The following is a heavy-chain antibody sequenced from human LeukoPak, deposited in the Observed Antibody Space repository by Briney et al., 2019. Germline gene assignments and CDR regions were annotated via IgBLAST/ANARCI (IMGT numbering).Heavy chain of an antibody. CDR1: GFTFSNYS. J-gene: IGHJ4*02. CDR3: ARSRLSYGGNRPFDY. Sequence: GGSLRLSCAASGFTFSNYSMNWVRQAPGKGLEWVSYISSSGSTIYYADSVKGRFTISRDNAKNSLYLQMNSLRAEDTAVYYCARSRLSYGGNRPFDYWGQGTLVTVSS. CDR2: ISSSGSTI. V-gene: IGHV3-48*04. D-gene: IGHD4/OR15-4a*01.